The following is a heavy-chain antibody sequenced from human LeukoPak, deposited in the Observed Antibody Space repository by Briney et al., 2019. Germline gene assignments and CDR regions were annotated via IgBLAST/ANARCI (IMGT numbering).Heavy chain of an antibody. J-gene: IGHJ4*02. CDR2: ISGSGGST. CDR3: ANFGVVVVPYYDY. Sequence: GGSLRLSCAASGFTFSSYAMSWVRQAPGKGLEWVSAISGSGGSTYYTDSVKGRFTISRDNSKNTLYLQMNSLRAEDTAVYYCANFGVVVVPYYDYWGQGTLVTVSS. D-gene: IGHD3-22*01. V-gene: IGHV3-23*01. CDR1: GFTFSSYA.